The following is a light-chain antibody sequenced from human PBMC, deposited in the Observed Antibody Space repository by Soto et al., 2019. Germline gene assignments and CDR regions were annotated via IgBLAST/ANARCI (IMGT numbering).Light chain of an antibody. V-gene: IGKV1-5*01. CDR1: QSVSRW. J-gene: IGKJ1*01. Sequence: DIQMTQSPSTLSASVGDTVTITCRASQSVSRWLNWYQQKSGNAPRLLIYEASNLEIGVPSRFSGSGSGTDFILTINSLQPADSATYYCQQFNSKVWTFGQGTKVEI. CDR3: QQFNSKVWT. CDR2: EAS.